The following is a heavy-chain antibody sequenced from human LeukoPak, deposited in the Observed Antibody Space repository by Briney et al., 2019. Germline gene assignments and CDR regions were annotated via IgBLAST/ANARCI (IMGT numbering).Heavy chain of an antibody. V-gene: IGHV3-74*01. CDR3: ARVGPYGSGSYHVDY. CDR2: MDIDGSST. J-gene: IGHJ4*02. Sequence: PGGSLRLSCAASGFTFSSYWMHWVRQTPGRGLVWVSRMDIDGSSTIYADSVKGRFTISRDNAKNTLYLQMNSLRVEDTAVYYCARVGPYGSGSYHVDYWGQGTLVTVSS. D-gene: IGHD3-10*01. CDR1: GFTFSSYW.